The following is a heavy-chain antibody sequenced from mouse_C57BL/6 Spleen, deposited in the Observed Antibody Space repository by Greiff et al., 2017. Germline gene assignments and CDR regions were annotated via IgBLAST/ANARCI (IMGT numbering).Heavy chain of an antibody. D-gene: IGHD1-1*01. CDR3: ARSDYYGSSRAWFAD. CDR2: IYPRDGST. J-gene: IGHJ3*01. CDR1: GYTFTSYD. Sequence: QVQLQESGPELVKPGASVKLSCKASGYTFTSYDINWVKQRPGQGLEWIGWIYPRDGSTKYNEKFKGKATLTVDTSCSTAYMELHSLTSEDSAVYFCARSDYYGSSRAWFADWGQGTLVTVSA. V-gene: IGHV1-85*01.